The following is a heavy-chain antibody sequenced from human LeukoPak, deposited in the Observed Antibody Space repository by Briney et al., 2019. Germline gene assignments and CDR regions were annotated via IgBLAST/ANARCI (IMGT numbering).Heavy chain of an antibody. D-gene: IGHD6-19*01. CDR3: TRAVLSSGWYGGYYFDY. CDR1: GFTFSGSA. Sequence: PGGSLRLSCATSGFTFSGSAIHWVRQASGKGLEWVGHIRSKANSYATTDAASVKGRFTISRDDSKNTAYLQMNSLKTEDTAVYYCTRAVLSSGWYGGYYFDYRGQGTLVTVSS. V-gene: IGHV3-73*01. CDR2: IRSKANSYAT. J-gene: IGHJ4*02.